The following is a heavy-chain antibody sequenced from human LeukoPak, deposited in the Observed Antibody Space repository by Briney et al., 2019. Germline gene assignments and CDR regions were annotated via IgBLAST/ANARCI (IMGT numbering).Heavy chain of an antibody. Sequence: PSETLSLTCAVYGGSFSGYYWSWIRQPPGKGLEWIGEINHSGSTNYNPSLKSRVTISVDTSKNQFSLKLSSVTTADTAVYCCARGTYYDFWSGYVRPYYYYMDVWGKGTTVTVSS. CDR1: GGSFSGYY. V-gene: IGHV4-34*01. D-gene: IGHD3-3*01. CDR3: ARGTYYDFWSGYVRPYYYYMDV. CDR2: INHSGST. J-gene: IGHJ6*03.